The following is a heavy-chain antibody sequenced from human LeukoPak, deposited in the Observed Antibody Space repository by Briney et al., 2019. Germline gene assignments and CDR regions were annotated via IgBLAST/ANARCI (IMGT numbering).Heavy chain of an antibody. Sequence: SETLSLTCTVSGVSISGYYWSWTRQPPGRGLEWIAYIYYTGNTNYNPSLKSRVTISVDTSKNQFSLKLSSVTAADTAVYYCARHGLTMVRGVDFDYWGQGILVTVSS. J-gene: IGHJ4*02. CDR2: IYYTGNT. CDR1: GVSISGYY. CDR3: ARHGLTMVRGVDFDY. D-gene: IGHD3-10*01. V-gene: IGHV4-59*08.